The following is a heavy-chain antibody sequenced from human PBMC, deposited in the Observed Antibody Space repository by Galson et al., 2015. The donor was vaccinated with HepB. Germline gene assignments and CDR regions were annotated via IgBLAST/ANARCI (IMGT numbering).Heavy chain of an antibody. J-gene: IGHJ4*02. D-gene: IGHD3-3*01. CDR3: ARGGTIFEAVMPFDY. V-gene: IGHV1-46*01. CDR2: INPSGGSA. CDR1: GYTFTPYY. Sequence: SVKVSCKAFGYTFTPYYIHWVRQAPGQGLEWMGIINPSGGSASYARKFQGRVTMTRDTSTSTVYMELSSLRSEDTAVYYCARGGTIFEAVMPFDYWGQGTLATVSS.